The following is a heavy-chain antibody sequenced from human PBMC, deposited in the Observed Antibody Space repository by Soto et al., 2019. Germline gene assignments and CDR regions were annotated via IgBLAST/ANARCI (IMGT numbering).Heavy chain of an antibody. V-gene: IGHV5-51*01. CDR2: IYPGDSDT. D-gene: IGHD2-15*01. CDR1: GYSFTSYW. J-gene: IGHJ6*03. CDR3: ARGGYCSGGSCYYYYMDV. Sequence: PGESLKISCKGSGYSFTSYWIGWLRQMPGKGLEWMGIIYPGDSDTRYSPSFQGQVTISADKSISTAYLQWSSLKASDTAMYYCARGGYCSGGSCYYYYMDVWGKGTTVTVSS.